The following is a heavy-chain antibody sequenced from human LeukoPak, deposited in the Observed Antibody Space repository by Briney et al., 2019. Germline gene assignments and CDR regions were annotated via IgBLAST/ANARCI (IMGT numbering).Heavy chain of an antibody. CDR3: ARDRATVIGDYYGMDV. CDR1: GFTFSSYG. V-gene: IGHV3-21*01. Sequence: KPGGSLRLSCAASGFTFSSYGMNWVRQAPGKGLEWVSSISSSSIYIYYAESVKGRFSISRDNAKNSLYLQMNSLRAEDTAVYYCARDRATVIGDYYGMDVWGQGATVTVSS. CDR2: ISSSSIYI. D-gene: IGHD4-17*01. J-gene: IGHJ6*02.